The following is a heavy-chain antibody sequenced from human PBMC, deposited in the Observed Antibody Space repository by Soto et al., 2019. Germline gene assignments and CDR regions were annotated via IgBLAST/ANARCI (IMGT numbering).Heavy chain of an antibody. D-gene: IGHD6-19*01. V-gene: IGHV1-18*01. J-gene: IGHJ5*02. CDR3: ARDRGSFGFDP. Sequence: ASVKVSCKASGYTFTSYGISWVRQAPGQGIEWMGWINTYNGNTNYAQKLQGRVAMTTDTSTRTAYMEVRSLRSDDTAVYYCARDRGSFGFDPWCQGILVNVS. CDR2: INTYNGNT. CDR1: GYTFTSYG.